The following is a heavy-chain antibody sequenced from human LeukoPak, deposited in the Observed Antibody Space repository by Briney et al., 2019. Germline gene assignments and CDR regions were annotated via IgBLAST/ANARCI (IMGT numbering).Heavy chain of an antibody. CDR3: AKELDTDYYDSSGYYAAFDI. D-gene: IGHD3-22*01. Sequence: GGSLRLSCAASGFTFSSYGMHWVRQAPGKGRGWVAVISYDGSNKYYADSVKGRFTISRDNSKNTLYLQMNSLRAEDTAVYYCAKELDTDYYDSSGYYAAFDIWGQGTMVTVSS. CDR1: GFTFSSYG. V-gene: IGHV3-30*18. J-gene: IGHJ3*02. CDR2: ISYDGSNK.